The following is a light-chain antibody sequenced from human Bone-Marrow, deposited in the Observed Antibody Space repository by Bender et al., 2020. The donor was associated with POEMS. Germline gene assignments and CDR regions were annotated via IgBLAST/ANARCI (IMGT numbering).Light chain of an antibody. CDR3: QIWDNNGGDHALV. V-gene: IGLV3-1*01. Sequence: SSELTQPPSVSVSPGQTASITCSGHRLGDKYACWYQQKPGQSPVLVIYQQNKRPSGIPERFSGSNSGNTATLTISRVEAGDEADYYCQIWDNNGGDHALVFGGGTKLTVL. CDR2: QQN. J-gene: IGLJ3*02. CDR1: RLGDKY.